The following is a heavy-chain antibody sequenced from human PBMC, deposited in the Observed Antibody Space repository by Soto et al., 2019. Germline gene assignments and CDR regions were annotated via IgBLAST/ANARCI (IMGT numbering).Heavy chain of an antibody. J-gene: IGHJ4*02. Sequence: EVQLLESGGGLVQPGGSLRLSCAASGFTFSSYAMSWVRQAPGKGLEWVSTINGGDGSTYYGDPVKGRFTISRDDSKNTLYLQMNSQRAEDTAVYYCGKIPIMTTVTHSFDYWGQGTLVTVSS. V-gene: IGHV3-23*01. D-gene: IGHD4-17*01. CDR1: GFTFSSYA. CDR2: INGGDGST. CDR3: GKIPIMTTVTHSFDY.